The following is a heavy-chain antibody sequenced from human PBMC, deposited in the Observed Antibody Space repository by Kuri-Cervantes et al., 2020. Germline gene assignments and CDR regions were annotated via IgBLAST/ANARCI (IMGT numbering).Heavy chain of an antibody. CDR2: ISSDGSQR. J-gene: IGHJ4*02. V-gene: IGHV3-30-3*01. Sequence: GESLKISCAASGFRFSGLNMLWVRQAPGKGLQWLAVISSDGSQRYDADSVKGRFTISRDNSENPLYLQMDSLRGEATAVYCCGRDGKAVGGYSGLLDYWGQGVLVTVSS. D-gene: IGHD5-18*01. CDR1: GFRFSGLN. CDR3: GRDGKAVGGYSGLLDY.